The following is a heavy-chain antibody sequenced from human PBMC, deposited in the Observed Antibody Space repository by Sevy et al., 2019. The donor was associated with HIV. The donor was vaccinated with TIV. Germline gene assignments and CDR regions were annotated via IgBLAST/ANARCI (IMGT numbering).Heavy chain of an antibody. D-gene: IGHD1-26*01. CDR2: IYYNGHI. CDR3: AGENAWGRGYS. Sequence: SERSLTCTVSGGSITSLYWNWIRQPPGKGLEWIANIYYNGHINYNPSLKSRVTLSLDTSKNQFSLRLSSVTAADTAMYYCAGENAWGRGYSWGQGTLVTVSS. J-gene: IGHJ4*02. V-gene: IGHV4-59*08. CDR1: GGSITSLY.